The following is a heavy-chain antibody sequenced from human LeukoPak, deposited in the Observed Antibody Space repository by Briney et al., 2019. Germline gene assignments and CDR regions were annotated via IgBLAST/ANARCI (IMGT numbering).Heavy chain of an antibody. V-gene: IGHV1-2*02. CDR3: ARDLVAVAGTPLWYFDY. Sequence: ASVKVSCKASGGTFSSYAISWVRQAPGQGLEWMGGIIPNSGGTNYAQKFQGRVTMTRDTSISTAYMELSRLRSDDTAVYYCARDLVAVAGTPLWYFDYWGQGTLVTVSS. D-gene: IGHD6-19*01. J-gene: IGHJ4*02. CDR1: GGTFSSYA. CDR2: IIPNSGGT.